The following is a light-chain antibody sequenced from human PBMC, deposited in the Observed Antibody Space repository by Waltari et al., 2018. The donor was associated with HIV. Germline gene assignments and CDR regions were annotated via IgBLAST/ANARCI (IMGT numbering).Light chain of an antibody. J-gene: IGLJ2*01. Sequence: QPVLTQPPSVSEAPRQRVTISCSGSISNIGTNAVNWYQQLPGKAPKLLIFYDDLLPSGGAGRFSGSESGTSASLAISGLQSEDEADYYCAAGDDGLNGTLFGGGTKLSVL. V-gene: IGLV1-36*01. CDR2: YDD. CDR3: AAGDDGLNGTL. CDR1: ISNIGTNA.